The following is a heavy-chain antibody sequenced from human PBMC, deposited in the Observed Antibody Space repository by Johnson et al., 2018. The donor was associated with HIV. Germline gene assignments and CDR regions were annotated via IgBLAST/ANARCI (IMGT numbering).Heavy chain of an antibody. J-gene: IGHJ3*02. V-gene: IGHV3-30*04. D-gene: IGHD2-15*01. CDR2: ISYDGSDK. CDR1: GFTFSSYT. CDR3: AKDPGRRDPHAFDI. Sequence: QVQLVESGGGVVQPGRSLRLSCVASGFTFSSYTMHWVRQAPGKGLEWVAVISYDGSDKYYSDSVKGRFTISRDNSKNTLYLQMNSLRAEDTAVYYCAKDPGRRDPHAFDIWGQGTMVTVSS.